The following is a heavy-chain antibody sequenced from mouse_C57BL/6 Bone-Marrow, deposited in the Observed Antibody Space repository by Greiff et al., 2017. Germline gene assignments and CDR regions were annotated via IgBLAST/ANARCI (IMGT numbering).Heavy chain of an antibody. CDR1: GFNIKDDY. J-gene: IGHJ2*01. V-gene: IGHV14-4*01. CDR2: IDPENGDT. D-gene: IGHD2-5*01. Sequence: DVQLQESGAELVRPGASVKLSCTASGFNIKDDYMHWVKQRPEQGLEWIGWIDPENGDTEYASKFQGKATITADTSSNTAYLQLSSLTSEDPAVNYCTFNSNGGYWGQGNTLTVSS. CDR3: TFNSNGGY.